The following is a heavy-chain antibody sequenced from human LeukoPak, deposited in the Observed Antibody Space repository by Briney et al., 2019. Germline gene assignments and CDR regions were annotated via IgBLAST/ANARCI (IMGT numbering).Heavy chain of an antibody. CDR2: IKQDGSEK. D-gene: IGHD6-13*01. J-gene: IGHJ4*02. CDR1: GFTFSSYG. CDR3: ARRRKDGYSNPYYFDY. V-gene: IGHV3-7*01. Sequence: TGGSLRLSCAASGFTFSSYGMHWVRQAPGKGLEWVANIKQDGSEKYYVDSVKGRFTISRDNAKSSLYLQMNSLRAEDTAVYYCARRRKDGYSNPYYFDYWGQGTLVTVSS.